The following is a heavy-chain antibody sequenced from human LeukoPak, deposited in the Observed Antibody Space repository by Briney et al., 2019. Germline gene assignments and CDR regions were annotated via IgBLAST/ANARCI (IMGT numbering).Heavy chain of an antibody. CDR2: IIPIFGTA. D-gene: IGHD2-2*01. V-gene: IGHV1-69*13. CDR1: GGTFSSYA. Sequence: EASVKVSCKASGGTFSSYAISWVRQAPGQGLEWMGGIIPIFGTANYAQKFQGRVTITADESTSTAYMELSSLRSEDTAVYYCARDRVGYCSSTSCYGDFDYWGQGTLVTVSS. J-gene: IGHJ4*02. CDR3: ARDRVGYCSSTSCYGDFDY.